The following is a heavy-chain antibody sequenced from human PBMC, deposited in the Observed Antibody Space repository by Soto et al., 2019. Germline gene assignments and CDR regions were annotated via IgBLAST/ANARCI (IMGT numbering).Heavy chain of an antibody. CDR3: ARKRAGSDDYGDYCPPWYFDL. V-gene: IGHV4-4*02. J-gene: IGHJ2*01. CDR2: IHHAGGS. CDR1: SGSISSHNW. Sequence: QVQLQESGPGLVKPSGTLSLTCTVSSGSISSHNWWTWVRQTPGKGLEWIGDIHHAGGSNDNTSLTCRVSMPVVQSKNPLPLRLSSVTVADTAVYYCARKRAGSDDYGDYCPPWYFDLWGRGALVTVSP. D-gene: IGHD4-17*01.